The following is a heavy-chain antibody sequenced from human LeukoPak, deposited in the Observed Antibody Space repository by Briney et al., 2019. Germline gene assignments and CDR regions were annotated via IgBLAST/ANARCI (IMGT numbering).Heavy chain of an antibody. J-gene: IGHJ6*02. D-gene: IGHD1-7*01. CDR3: AKVNWNYVAYYYYGMDV. V-gene: IGHV3-23*01. CDR1: GFTFSSYG. Sequence: GGSLRLSCAASGFTFSSYGMNWVRQAPGKGLEWVSSISGNGVNTYYADSVEGRFTISRDNSKNMLSLQMNSLRAEDTAVYFCAKVNWNYVAYYYYGMDVWGQGTTVTVSS. CDR2: ISGNGVNT.